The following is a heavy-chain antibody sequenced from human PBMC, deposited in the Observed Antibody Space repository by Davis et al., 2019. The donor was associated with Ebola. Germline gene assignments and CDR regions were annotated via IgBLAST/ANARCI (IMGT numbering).Heavy chain of an antibody. J-gene: IGHJ6*02. Sequence: PSETLSLTCTVSGGSISNGAYYWSWIRQHPGKGLEWIGYIYSSGSTYYNPSLKSRVTISIDTSKNQFSLKLSSVTAADTAVYYCARARYCSGGSCYLSSYYYYGMDVWGQGTTVTVSS. V-gene: IGHV4-31*03. CDR1: GGSISNGAYY. D-gene: IGHD2-15*01. CDR3: ARARYCSGGSCYLSSYYYYGMDV. CDR2: IYSSGST.